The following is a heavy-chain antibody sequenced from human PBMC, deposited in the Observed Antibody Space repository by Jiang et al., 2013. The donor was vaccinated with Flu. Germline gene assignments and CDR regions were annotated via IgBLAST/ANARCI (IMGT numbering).Heavy chain of an antibody. Sequence: SGPGLVKPSETLSLTCNVSGGSISSYYWSWIRQPPGKGLEWIGYMYYSGTTNYNPSLKSRVTMSVDTSKNQFSLKLSSVTAADTAMYYCARQRGSSYLYWFFDLWAVAPWSLSPQ. CDR3: ARQRGSSYLYWFFDL. V-gene: IGHV4-59*08. CDR1: GGSISSYY. CDR2: MYYSGTT. J-gene: IGHJ2*01. D-gene: IGHD2-2*01.